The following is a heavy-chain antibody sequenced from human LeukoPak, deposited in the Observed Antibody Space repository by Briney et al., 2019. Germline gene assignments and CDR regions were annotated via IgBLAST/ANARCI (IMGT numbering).Heavy chain of an antibody. CDR3: AREAFYKSGWYSLFGH. CDR2: INPDGNKK. Sequence: GGSLRLSCAVSGLTFSSSWMDWVRQAPGKGLEWVASINPDGNKKYSADSVKGRFTISRDNSKNTLYLQMNSLRVEDTAIYYCAREAFYKSGWYSLFGHWGQGTLVTVSS. V-gene: IGHV3-7*03. J-gene: IGHJ4*02. D-gene: IGHD6-19*01. CDR1: GLTFSSSW.